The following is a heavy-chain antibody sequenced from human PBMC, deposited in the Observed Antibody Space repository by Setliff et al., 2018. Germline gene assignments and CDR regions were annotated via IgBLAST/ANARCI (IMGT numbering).Heavy chain of an antibody. CDR2: IYTSGSA. J-gene: IGHJ6*03. D-gene: IGHD3-22*01. V-gene: IGHV4-4*07. Sequence: PSETLSLTCTVSGGSISSYYWSWIRQPAGRGLEWIGRIYTSGSANYNPSLKSRVTMSVDTSKNQFSLKLSSVTAADTAVYYCARVVESSGYYHYYYYMDVWGKGTTVTVSS. CDR3: ARVVESSGYYHYYYYMDV. CDR1: GGSISSYY.